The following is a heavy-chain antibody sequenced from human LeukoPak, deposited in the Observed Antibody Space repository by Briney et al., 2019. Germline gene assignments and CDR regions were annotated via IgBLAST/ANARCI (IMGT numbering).Heavy chain of an antibody. CDR3: AIGSYYCFPN. Sequence: GGSLRLSCAASGLTFSMPPMDWVRQAPGKGLEWVAFIQNDGNSKKYADSERGRFNISRDTSKNTLSPQMNSLSPEDTALYFGAIGSYYCFPNWGQGTLVTVSS. J-gene: IGHJ4*02. V-gene: IGHV3-30*02. CDR2: IQNDGNSK. D-gene: IGHD2-15*01. CDR1: GLTFSMPP.